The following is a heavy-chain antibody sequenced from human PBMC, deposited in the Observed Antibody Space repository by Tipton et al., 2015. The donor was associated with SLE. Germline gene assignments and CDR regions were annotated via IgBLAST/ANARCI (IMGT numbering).Heavy chain of an antibody. J-gene: IGHJ4*02. CDR2: IHYGGST. CDR1: GGSISSSSYY. D-gene: IGHD3-3*01. Sequence: TLSLTCTVPGGSISSSSYYWGWIRQPPGKGLEWIGDIHYGGSTYYNPSLKSRLTVSVDTSKNQFSLTLTSVTAADTAVYYCATSPPYYNVWSGYLFWGQGTLITVSS. CDR3: ATSPPYYNVWSGYLF. V-gene: IGHV4-39*07.